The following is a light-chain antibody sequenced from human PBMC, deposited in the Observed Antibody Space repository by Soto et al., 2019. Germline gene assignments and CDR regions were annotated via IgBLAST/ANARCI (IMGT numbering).Light chain of an antibody. Sequence: EILMTQSPATLSVSPGERATLSCRASQSVTSYLAWYQHKPGQVPRLLIYDASNRATGIPARFSGSGFGTEFTLTISSLQPEDFAVYYCEQYNNWFSITFGQGTRLEIK. J-gene: IGKJ5*01. CDR3: EQYNNWFSIT. V-gene: IGKV3D-15*01. CDR1: QSVTSY. CDR2: DAS.